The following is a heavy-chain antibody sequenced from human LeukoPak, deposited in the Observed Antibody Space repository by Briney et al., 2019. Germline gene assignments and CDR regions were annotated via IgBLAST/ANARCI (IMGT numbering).Heavy chain of an antibody. CDR3: ARVLGYYDSSGTLDY. D-gene: IGHD3-22*01. CDR1: GFTFSSYA. J-gene: IGHJ4*02. Sequence: GGSLRLSCAASGFTFSSYAMSWVRQAPGKGLEWVSYISSSGSTIYYADSVKGRFTISRDNAKNSLYLQMNSLRAEDTAVYYCARVLGYYDSSGTLDYWGQGTLVTVSS. CDR2: ISSSGSTI. V-gene: IGHV3-48*03.